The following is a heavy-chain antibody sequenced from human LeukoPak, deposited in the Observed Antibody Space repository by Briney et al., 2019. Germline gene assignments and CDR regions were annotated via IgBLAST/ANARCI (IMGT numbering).Heavy chain of an antibody. D-gene: IGHD5-18*01. CDR3: ARDNGDVDTAMVINYYMDV. CDR2: IIPIFGTA. CDR1: GGTFSSYA. V-gene: IGHV1-69*13. J-gene: IGHJ6*03. Sequence: ASVKVPCKASGGTFSSYAISWVRQAPGQGLEWMGGIIPIFGTANYAQKFQGRVTITADESTSTAYKELSSLRSEDTAVYYCARDNGDVDTAMVINYYMDVWGKGTTVTVSS.